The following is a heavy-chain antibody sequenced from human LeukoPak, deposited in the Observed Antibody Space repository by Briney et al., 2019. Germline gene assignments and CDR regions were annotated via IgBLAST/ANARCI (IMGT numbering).Heavy chain of an antibody. Sequence: GGSLRLSCAASGFTFSSCSMNWVRQAPGKGLEWVSSISSSSSYIYYADSVKGRFTISRDNAKNSLYLQMNSLRAEDTAVYYCARDLSWNYGYWGQGTLVTVSS. CDR1: GFTFSSCS. CDR2: ISSSSSYI. CDR3: ARDLSWNYGY. D-gene: IGHD1-7*01. V-gene: IGHV3-21*01. J-gene: IGHJ4*02.